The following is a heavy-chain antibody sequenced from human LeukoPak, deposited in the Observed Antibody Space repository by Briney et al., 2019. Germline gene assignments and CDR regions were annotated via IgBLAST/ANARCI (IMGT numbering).Heavy chain of an antibody. CDR2: ISGSGGST. D-gene: IGHD6-19*01. CDR1: GFTFSSYA. V-gene: IGHV3-23*01. J-gene: IGHJ3*02. Sequence: PGGSLRLSCAASGFTFSSYAMSWVRQAPGKGLEWVSAISGSGGSTYYADFVKGRFTISRDNSKKTLFLQMSSLRAEDTAMYYCARGRQWGPADGFDIWGQGTMVTVSS. CDR3: ARGRQWGPADGFDI.